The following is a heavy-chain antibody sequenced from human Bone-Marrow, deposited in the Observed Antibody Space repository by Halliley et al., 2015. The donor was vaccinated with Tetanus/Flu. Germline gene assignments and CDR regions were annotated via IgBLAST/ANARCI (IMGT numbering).Heavy chain of an antibody. J-gene: IGHJ5*02. CDR1: GGSIRNSGYY. CDR2: IYHSGSA. V-gene: IGHV4-31*02. CDR3: ARCGRWDDADYSAHSRGFRP. D-gene: IGHD2-15*01. Sequence: LRLSCTVSGGSIRNSGYYWSWIRQHPGKGLEWIGYIYHSGSAYYNPSLKSRTSISVNTTKYQFSLILTSVTAADTAVYYCARCGRWDDADYSAHSRGFRPWGHGTLVPVPS.